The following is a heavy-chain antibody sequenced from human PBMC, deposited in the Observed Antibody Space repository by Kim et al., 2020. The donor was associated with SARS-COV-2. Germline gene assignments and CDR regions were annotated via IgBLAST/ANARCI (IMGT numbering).Heavy chain of an antibody. Sequence: GGSLRLSCAASGFTFSSEWMHWVRQGPGMGLVWVSRINPYGSITNYADSVKGRFTISRDNAKNTLYLQMNSLRAEDTALYYCARGILRTKGALDIWGQGAMVTVSS. V-gene: IGHV3-74*01. D-gene: IGHD1-26*01. J-gene: IGHJ3*02. CDR1: GFTFSSEW. CDR2: INPYGSIT. CDR3: ARGILRTKGALDI.